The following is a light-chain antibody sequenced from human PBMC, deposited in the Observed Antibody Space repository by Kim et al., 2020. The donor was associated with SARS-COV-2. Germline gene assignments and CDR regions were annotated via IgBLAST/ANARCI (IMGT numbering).Light chain of an antibody. CDR3: QQYYRYPPVT. Sequence: ASTGDRVTITCRARQGISTYVAWYQQKPGDAPKLLIYAASTLQSGVPSRFSGSGSGTDFTLTISCLQSEDFTTYYCQQYYRYPPVTLGQGTKLEIK. J-gene: IGKJ2*01. CDR2: AAS. CDR1: QGISTY. V-gene: IGKV1-8*01.